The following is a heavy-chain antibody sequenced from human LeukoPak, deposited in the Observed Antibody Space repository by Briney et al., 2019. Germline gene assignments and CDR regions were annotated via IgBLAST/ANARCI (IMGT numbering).Heavy chain of an antibody. Sequence: PGRSLKLSCAASGFTFSTYAMHWVRQAPGKGLEWMAVMSYDGSNKYYADSVKGRFTISRDNSKNTLYLQMNSLRAEDTAVYYCVKSPPRSSSWYYFDYWGQGTLVTVSS. CDR1: GFTFSTYA. CDR3: VKSPPRSSSWYYFDY. J-gene: IGHJ4*02. V-gene: IGHV3-30*18. D-gene: IGHD6-13*01. CDR2: MSYDGSNK.